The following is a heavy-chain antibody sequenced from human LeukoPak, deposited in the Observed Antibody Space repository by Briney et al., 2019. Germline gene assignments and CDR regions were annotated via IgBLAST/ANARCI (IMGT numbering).Heavy chain of an antibody. CDR2: IYYSGSS. V-gene: IGHV4-59*08. Sequence: SETLSLTCAVSGGSISTDYWSWIRQPLGKGLEWIGYIYYSGSSDYNPSLRSRVTISVDTSKNQFSLKLASVTAADTAVYYCARQASVVRGVLYYYYGMDVWGQGTTVTVSS. J-gene: IGHJ6*02. CDR3: ARQASVVRGVLYYYYGMDV. D-gene: IGHD3-10*01. CDR1: GGSISTDY.